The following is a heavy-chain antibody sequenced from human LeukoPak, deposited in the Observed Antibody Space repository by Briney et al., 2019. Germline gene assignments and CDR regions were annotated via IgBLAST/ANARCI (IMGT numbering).Heavy chain of an antibody. V-gene: IGHV3-23*01. D-gene: IGHD1-26*01. J-gene: IGHJ4*02. CDR2: ISGSGGST. CDR1: GFTFSSYA. Sequence: GGSLRLSCAASGFTFSSYAMSWVRQAPGKGLEWVSAISGSGGSTYYADSVKGRFTISRDNSKNTLYLQMNSLRAEDTAVYYCAKDHILVGATGCNDYWGQGTLVTVSS. CDR3: AKDHILVGATGCNDY.